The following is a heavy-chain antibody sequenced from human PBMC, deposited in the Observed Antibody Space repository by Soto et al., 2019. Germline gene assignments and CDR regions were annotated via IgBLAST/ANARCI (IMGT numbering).Heavy chain of an antibody. CDR2: IYWDDDK. CDR1: GFSLSTSGGG. V-gene: IGHV2-5*02. CDR3: AHRQEYYDFWSGYYSWFDP. J-gene: IGHJ5*02. D-gene: IGHD3-3*01. Sequence: SGPTLVNPTQTLTLTCTFSGFSLSTSGGGVGWTRQPPGKALEWLALIYWDDDKRYSPSLKSRLTITKDTSKNQVVLTMTNMDPVDTATYYCAHRQEYYDFWSGYYSWFDPRGQRTPVTVSS.